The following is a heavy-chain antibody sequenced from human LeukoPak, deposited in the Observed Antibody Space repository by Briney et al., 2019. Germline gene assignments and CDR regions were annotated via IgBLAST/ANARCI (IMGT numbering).Heavy chain of an antibody. Sequence: SETMSLTCAVYGGSFSGYYWSWIRQPPGKGLEWIGEINHSGSTNYNPSLKSRVTISVDTSKNQFSLKLSSVTAADTAVYYCAREGYPRSYFDYWGQGTLVTVSS. J-gene: IGHJ4*02. CDR1: GGSFSGYY. CDR2: INHSGST. CDR3: AREGYPRSYFDY. V-gene: IGHV4-34*01. D-gene: IGHD5-18*01.